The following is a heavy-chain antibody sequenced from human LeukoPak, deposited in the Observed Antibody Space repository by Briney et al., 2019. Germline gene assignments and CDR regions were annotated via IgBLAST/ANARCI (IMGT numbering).Heavy chain of an antibody. CDR1: GNSISNTYY. Sequence: SETLSLTCAVSGNSISNTYYWGWIPPPPGKELEWIGSIYNSGSTHYNPSLKSRVTISVDTSKNQFSLKLSSVTAADTAGYYCARNSSGNYFDYWGQGTLVTVSS. CDR2: IYNSGST. V-gene: IGHV4-38-2*01. CDR3: ARNSSGNYFDY. D-gene: IGHD1-26*01. J-gene: IGHJ4*02.